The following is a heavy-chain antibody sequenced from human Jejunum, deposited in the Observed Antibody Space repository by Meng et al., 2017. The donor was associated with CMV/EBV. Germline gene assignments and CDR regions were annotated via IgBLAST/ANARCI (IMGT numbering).Heavy chain of an antibody. CDR1: GFTFSDYY. D-gene: IGHD2/OR15-2a*01. J-gene: IGHJ2*01. CDR3: ARESVYEGWFLDL. Sequence: ASGFTFSDYYMSWIRQAPRKGLEWVSYISSSGTTVYYADSVKGRFTISRDNANSSLYLQMDNLRPEDTAIYYCARESVYEGWFLDLWGRGTLVIVSS. CDR2: ISSSGTTV. V-gene: IGHV3-11*04.